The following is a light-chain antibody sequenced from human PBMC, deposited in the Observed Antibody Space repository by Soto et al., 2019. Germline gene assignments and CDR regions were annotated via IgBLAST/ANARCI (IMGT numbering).Light chain of an antibody. CDR1: ESIRNE. CDR3: QQSFTTPWT. V-gene: IGKV1-39*01. CDR2: DTF. J-gene: IGKJ1*01. Sequence: DIQMTQSPSSLSASLGDRVTITRRPSESIRNELNWFQQRPGKAPRLLIYDTFTLQSGVPSRFSGSVSGTEFSLTISSLQAGDSAIYYCQQSFTTPWTFGQGTKVEI.